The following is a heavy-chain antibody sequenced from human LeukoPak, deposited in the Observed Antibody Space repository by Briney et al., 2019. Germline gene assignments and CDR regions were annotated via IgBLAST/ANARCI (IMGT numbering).Heavy chain of an antibody. CDR2: INPNSGGT. Sequence: ASVKVSCKASGYTFTGYYMHWVRQAPGQGLEWMGWINPNSGGTNYAQKFQGWVTMTRDTSISTAYMELSRLRFDDTAVYYCARDRALARPWAIWDYWGQGTLVTVSS. D-gene: IGHD3-3*01. CDR3: ARDRALARPWAIWDY. CDR1: GYTFTGYY. V-gene: IGHV1-2*04. J-gene: IGHJ4*02.